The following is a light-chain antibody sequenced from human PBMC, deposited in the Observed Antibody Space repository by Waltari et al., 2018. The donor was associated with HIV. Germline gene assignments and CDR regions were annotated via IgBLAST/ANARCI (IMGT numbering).Light chain of an antibody. CDR1: SSNIGSND. CDR2: ENN. Sequence: QSVLTQPPSVSAAAGPKVTISCSGSSSNIGSNDVSWYQQLPGTAPTLLIDENNKRPSGIPDRFAGSKSGTSATLGITGLQTWDEADYYCGTWDTSLSGVVFGGGTKLTVL. V-gene: IGLV1-51*02. CDR3: GTWDTSLSGVV. J-gene: IGLJ2*01.